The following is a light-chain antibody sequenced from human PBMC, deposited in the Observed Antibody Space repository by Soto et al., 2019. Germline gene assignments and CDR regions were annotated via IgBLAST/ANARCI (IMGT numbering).Light chain of an antibody. CDR2: DAS. V-gene: IGKV1-5*01. CDR3: QQYNSYQGT. Sequence: DIQMTQSPSTLSASVGDRVTITCRASQSISSWLAWYQQKPGKAPKLLIYDASILESGVPSRFSGSGSGTEFTLTISSLQPDDFATYYCQQYNSYQGTFGQGTKV. J-gene: IGKJ1*01. CDR1: QSISSW.